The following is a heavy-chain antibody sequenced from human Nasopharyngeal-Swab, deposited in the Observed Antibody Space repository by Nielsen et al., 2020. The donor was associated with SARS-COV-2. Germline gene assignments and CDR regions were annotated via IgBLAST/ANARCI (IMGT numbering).Heavy chain of an antibody. D-gene: IGHD3-9*01. CDR2: ISYDGSNK. J-gene: IGHJ4*02. CDR3: AKDEAYYDILTGYYTPDY. Sequence: SLKISCAASGFTFSSYGMHWVRQAPGKGLEWVAVISYDGSNKYYADSVKGRFTISRDNSKNTLYLQMNSLRAEDTAVYYCAKDEAYYDILTGYYTPDYWGQGTLVTVSS. V-gene: IGHV3-30*18. CDR1: GFTFSSYG.